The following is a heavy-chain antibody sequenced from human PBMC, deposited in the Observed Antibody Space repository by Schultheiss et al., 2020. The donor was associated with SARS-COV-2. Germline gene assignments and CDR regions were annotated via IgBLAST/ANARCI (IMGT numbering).Heavy chain of an antibody. CDR1: GGSFSGYY. CDR2: IYSSGTT. CDR3: ASSGASSGYQAEYFQH. J-gene: IGHJ1*01. V-gene: IGHV4-59*12. Sequence: GSLRLSCAVYGGSFSGYYWSWIRQPPGKGLEWIGFIYSSGTTKYNPFLKSRITISVDTSKNQFSLKLSSVTAADTAVYYCASSGASSGYQAEYFQHWGQGTLVTVSS. D-gene: IGHD3-22*01.